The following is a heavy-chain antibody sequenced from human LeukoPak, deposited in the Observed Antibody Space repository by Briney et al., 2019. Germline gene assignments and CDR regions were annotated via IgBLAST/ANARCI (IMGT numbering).Heavy chain of an antibody. CDR1: GYSISSGY. J-gene: IGHJ4*02. V-gene: IGHV3-23*01. CDR2: ISGSGGST. Sequence: ETLSLTCTVSGYSISSGYYWGWIRQPPGEGLEWVSAISGSGGSTYYADSVKGRFTISRDNSKNTLYLQMNNLRTEDTAIYYCAKSPTRTLTYFDSWGQGTLVTVSA. CDR3: AKSPTRTLTYFDS.